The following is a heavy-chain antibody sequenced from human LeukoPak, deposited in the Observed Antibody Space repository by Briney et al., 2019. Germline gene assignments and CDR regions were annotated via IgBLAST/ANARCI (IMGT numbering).Heavy chain of an antibody. Sequence: GGSLRLSCAASGFTFSSYSMNWVRQAPGKGLEWVSYISSSSSTIYYADSVKGRFTISRDNAKNSLYLQMNSLRVVDTAVYYCARPRSGYYMDVWGKGTTVTVSS. D-gene: IGHD3-3*01. V-gene: IGHV3-48*01. CDR3: ARPRSGYYMDV. CDR2: ISSSSSTI. CDR1: GFTFSSYS. J-gene: IGHJ6*03.